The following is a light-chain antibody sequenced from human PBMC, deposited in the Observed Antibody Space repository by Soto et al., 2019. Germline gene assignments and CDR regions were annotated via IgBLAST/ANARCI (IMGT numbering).Light chain of an antibody. J-gene: IGLJ3*02. V-gene: IGLV2-14*03. CDR3: FSYTTTSSLLV. CDR2: DVS. Sequence: QSALTQPASVSGSPGQSITISCAGTNSDVGDYDYVSWYQKHPGKAPKLVLYDVSNRPSGISTRFSGSKSGNTASLIISGLQAEDEGDYYCFSYTTTSSLLVFGGGTKLTVL. CDR1: NSDVGDYDY.